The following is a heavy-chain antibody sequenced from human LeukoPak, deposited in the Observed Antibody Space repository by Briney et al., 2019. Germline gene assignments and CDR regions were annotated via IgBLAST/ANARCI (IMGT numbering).Heavy chain of an antibody. Sequence: SETLSLTCTVSGGSISSYYWSWIRQPPGKGLEWIGYIYYSGSTNYNPSLKSGVTISVDTSKNQFSLKLSSVTAADTAVYYCARDLGATSAFDIWGQGTMVTVSS. CDR2: IYYSGST. CDR3: ARDLGATSAFDI. J-gene: IGHJ3*02. CDR1: GGSISSYY. V-gene: IGHV4-59*01. D-gene: IGHD1-26*01.